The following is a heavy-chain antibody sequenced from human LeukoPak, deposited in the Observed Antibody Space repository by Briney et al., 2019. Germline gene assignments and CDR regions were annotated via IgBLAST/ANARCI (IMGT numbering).Heavy chain of an antibody. D-gene: IGHD3-10*01. CDR2: IYHSGST. V-gene: IGHV4-4*02. CDR3: ARNYGSGSYYPFDY. J-gene: IGHJ4*02. Sequence: SGTLSLTCAVSGGSISSSNWWSWVRQPPGKGLEWIGEIYHSGSTNYNPSLKSRVTISVDKSKNQFSLKLSSVTAADMAVYYCARNYGSGSYYPFDYWGQGTLVTVSS. CDR1: GGSISSSNW.